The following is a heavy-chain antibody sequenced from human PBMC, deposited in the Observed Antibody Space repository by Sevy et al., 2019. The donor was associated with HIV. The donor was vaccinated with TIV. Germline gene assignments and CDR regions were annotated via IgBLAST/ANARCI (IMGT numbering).Heavy chain of an antibody. Sequence: SETLSLTCTVSGGSFSSKNYYWCWLRQPPGKGLEWIGSVYYSGCTYYNPSLKSRVTISVETSKNQFSLTLSSVTAADTAVYYCARSPPWGNTWLYYFDNWGQGTLVTVSS. CDR2: VYYSGCT. CDR1: GGSFSSKNYY. J-gene: IGHJ4*02. V-gene: IGHV4-39*01. D-gene: IGHD6-13*01. CDR3: ARSPPWGNTWLYYFDN.